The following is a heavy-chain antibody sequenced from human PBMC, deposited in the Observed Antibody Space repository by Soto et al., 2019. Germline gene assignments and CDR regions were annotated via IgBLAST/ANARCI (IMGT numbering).Heavy chain of an antibody. J-gene: IGHJ4*02. CDR1: GFSFSNYA. V-gene: IGHV3-33*01. CDR2: IWYDGSNK. D-gene: IGHD1-26*01. Sequence: QVQLVESGGGVVQPGKSLRLSCAASGFSFSNYAMHWVRQAPGKGLEWVAVIWYDGSNKYYADSVKGRFTISKDNSQNTLYLQMNSLRAEDTAVYYCTRDPYRGSRYYIDSCGQGTLVTVSS. CDR3: TRDPYRGSRYYIDS.